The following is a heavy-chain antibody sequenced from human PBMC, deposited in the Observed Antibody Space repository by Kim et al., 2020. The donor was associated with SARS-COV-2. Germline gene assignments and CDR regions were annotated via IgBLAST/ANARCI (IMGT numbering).Heavy chain of an antibody. Sequence: ANYAQKFQGRVTITADESTSTAYMELSSLRSEDTAVYYCAREYGSGLVDYWGQGTLVTVSS. D-gene: IGHD6-19*01. V-gene: IGHV1-69*01. CDR3: AREYGSGLVDY. J-gene: IGHJ4*02. CDR2: A.